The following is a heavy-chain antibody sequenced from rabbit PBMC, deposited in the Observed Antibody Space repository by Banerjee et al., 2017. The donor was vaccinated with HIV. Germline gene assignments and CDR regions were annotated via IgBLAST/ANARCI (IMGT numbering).Heavy chain of an antibody. J-gene: IGHJ4*01. CDR2: IYAGSSGST. V-gene: IGHV1S45*01. D-gene: IGHD7-1*01. CDR1: GFSFSSSYW. CDR3: ARDELAGYATGL. Sequence: QEQLEESGGDLVKPEGSLTLTCTASGFSFSSSYWICWVRQAPGKGLEWIACIYAGSSGSTYYASWAKGRFTISKTSSTTVTLQMTSLTAADTATYFCARDELAGYATGLWGQGTLVTVS.